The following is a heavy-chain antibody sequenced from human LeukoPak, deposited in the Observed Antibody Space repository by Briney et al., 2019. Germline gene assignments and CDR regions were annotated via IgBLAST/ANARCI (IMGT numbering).Heavy chain of an antibody. CDR3: ARAGIQLWLPAFDI. D-gene: IGHD5-18*01. Sequence: SETLSLTCTVSGGSISSYYWSWIRQPPGKGLEWIGYIYYSGSTNYNPSLKSRVTISVDTSKNQFSLKLSSVTAADTAVYYYARAGIQLWLPAFDIWGQGTMVTVPS. J-gene: IGHJ3*02. V-gene: IGHV4-59*01. CDR2: IYYSGST. CDR1: GGSISSYY.